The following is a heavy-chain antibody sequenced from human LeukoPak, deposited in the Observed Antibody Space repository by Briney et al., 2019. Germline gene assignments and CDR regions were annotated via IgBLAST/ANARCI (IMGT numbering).Heavy chain of an antibody. CDR3: ARQYTSGSGNYFDY. CDR2: IYHSGIT. V-gene: IGHV4-38-2*01. Sequence: SETLSLTCGVSAYSISSGYYWGWIRQPPGKGLEWIASIYHSGITYYNPSLKSRVSISVDTSKNHFSLKLSSVTAADSAVYYCARQYTSGSGNYFDYWGQGALVSVSS. CDR1: AYSISSGYY. D-gene: IGHD6-25*01. J-gene: IGHJ4*02.